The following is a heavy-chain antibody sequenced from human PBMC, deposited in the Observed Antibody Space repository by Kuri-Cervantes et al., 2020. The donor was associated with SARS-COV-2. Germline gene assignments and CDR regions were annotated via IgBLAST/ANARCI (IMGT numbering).Heavy chain of an antibody. CDR1: GFTFSSYW. D-gene: IGHD3-3*01. CDR3: ARDKFYDFWSGYPEGYYYYYMDV. V-gene: IGHV3-7*01. J-gene: IGHJ6*03. CDR2: IKQDGSEK. Sequence: LSLTCAASGFTFSSYWMSWVRQAPGKGLEWVANIKQDGSEKYYVDSVKGRFTISRDNAKNSLYLQMNSLRAEDTAVYYCARDKFYDFWSGYPEGYYYYYMDVWGKGTTVTVSS.